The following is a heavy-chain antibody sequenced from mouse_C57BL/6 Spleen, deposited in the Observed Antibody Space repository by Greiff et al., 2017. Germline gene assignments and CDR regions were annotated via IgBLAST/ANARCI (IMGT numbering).Heavy chain of an antibody. CDR2: ISSGSSTI. V-gene: IGHV5-17*01. CDR3: ARLYGSYYYAMDY. Sequence: EVKLVESGGGLVKPGGSLKLSCAASGFTFSDYGMHWVRQAPEKGLEWVAYISSGSSTIYYADTVKGRFTISRDNAKNTLFLQMTSLRSEDTAMYYCARLYGSYYYAMDYWGQGTSVTVSS. J-gene: IGHJ4*01. CDR1: GFTFSDYG. D-gene: IGHD1-1*01.